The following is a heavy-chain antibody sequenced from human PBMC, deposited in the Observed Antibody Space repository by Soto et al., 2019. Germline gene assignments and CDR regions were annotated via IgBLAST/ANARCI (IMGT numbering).Heavy chain of an antibody. D-gene: IGHD1-1*01. CDR2: INPHSGDT. CDR1: GYTFSYYY. CDR3: ARPGNSYLSSCDSYGTDI. V-gene: IGHV1-2*02. Sequence: ALGKVSCKSSGYTFSYYYLHWVRQAPGQGLGWRGWINPHSGDTYYGEKFQGRVTMTRDTSITRVFMDLSRLTSDDRALYFCARPGNSYLSSCDSYGTDIRGQVSLVTVSS. J-gene: IGHJ6*02.